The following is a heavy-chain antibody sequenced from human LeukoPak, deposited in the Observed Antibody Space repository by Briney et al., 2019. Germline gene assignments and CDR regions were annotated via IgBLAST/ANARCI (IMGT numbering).Heavy chain of an antibody. CDR3: AKDLPYAYYMDV. CDR2: ISGSGDST. Sequence: GGSLRLSCAASGFTFSNYAMSWHRQAPGKGLEWVSAISGSGDSTYNADSVKGRLTISRDNSKNTLYLQMNSLRAEDTAVYYCAKDLPYAYYMDVWGKGTTVTVSS. D-gene: IGHD4-17*01. V-gene: IGHV3-23*01. CDR1: GFTFSNYA. J-gene: IGHJ6*03.